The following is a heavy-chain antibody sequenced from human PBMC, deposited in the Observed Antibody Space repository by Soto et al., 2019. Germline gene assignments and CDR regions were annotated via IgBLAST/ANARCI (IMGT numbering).Heavy chain of an antibody. CDR2: INHSGST. CDR1: GGSFSAYY. D-gene: IGHD2-8*02. CDR3: ARDKITGLFDY. J-gene: IGHJ4*02. Sequence: SETLSLTCAVYGGSFSAYYWSWIRQPPGKGLEWIGEINHSGSTNYNPSLKSRVTISVDTSKKQFSLKLSSVTAADTAVYYCARDKITGLFDYWGQGTLVTVSS. V-gene: IGHV4-34*01.